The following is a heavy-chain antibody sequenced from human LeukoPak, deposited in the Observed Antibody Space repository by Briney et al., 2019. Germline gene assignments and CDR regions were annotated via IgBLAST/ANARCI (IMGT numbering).Heavy chain of an antibody. V-gene: IGHV4-4*02. Sequence: RSGTLSLTCAVSGGSISSSNWWSWVRQPPGNGLEWIGEIYHSGSTNYNPSLKSRVTISVDKSKNQFSLKLSSVTAADTAVYYCARMRVVRGVIPDYWGQGTLVTVSS. CDR2: IYHSGST. CDR1: GGSISSSNW. J-gene: IGHJ4*02. CDR3: ARMRVVRGVIPDY. D-gene: IGHD3-10*01.